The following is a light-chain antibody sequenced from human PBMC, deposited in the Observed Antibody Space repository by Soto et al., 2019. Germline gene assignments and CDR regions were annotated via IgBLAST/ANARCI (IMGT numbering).Light chain of an antibody. CDR2: DVN. V-gene: IGLV2-11*01. J-gene: IGLJ1*01. CDR1: SSDVGGYNY. CDR3: CSYAGSYTLV. Sequence: QSALTQPRSVSGSPGQSVTFSCTGTSSDVGGYNYVSWYQQHPGKAPKLMIYDVNKRPSGVPDRFSGSKSGNTASLTISGLQAEDEADYYCCSYAGSYTLVFGTGTKLTVL.